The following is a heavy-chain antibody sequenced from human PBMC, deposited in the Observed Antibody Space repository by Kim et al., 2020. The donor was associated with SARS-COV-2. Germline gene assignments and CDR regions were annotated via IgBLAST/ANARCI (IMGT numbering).Heavy chain of an antibody. Sequence: YNPYLKSRVTISVDTSKNQFSLKLSSVTAADTAVYYCARGRGGYSYGFDYWGQGTLVTVSS. D-gene: IGHD5-18*01. V-gene: IGHV4-34*01. J-gene: IGHJ4*02. CDR3: ARGRGGYSYGFDY.